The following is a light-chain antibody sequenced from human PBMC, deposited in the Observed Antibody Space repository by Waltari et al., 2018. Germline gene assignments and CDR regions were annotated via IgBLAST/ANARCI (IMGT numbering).Light chain of an antibody. CDR2: DVT. V-gene: IGLV2-11*01. Sequence: QSALTQPRSVSGSPGQSVTIPCTGTSSAVGAYNYVSCYQQHPGIAPKLMIYDVTKRPSGVPDRFSGSKSGNTASLTISGLQAEDEADYYCCSYAGTYTFEVFGTGTKVTVL. CDR3: CSYAGTYTFEV. CDR1: SSAVGAYNY. J-gene: IGLJ1*01.